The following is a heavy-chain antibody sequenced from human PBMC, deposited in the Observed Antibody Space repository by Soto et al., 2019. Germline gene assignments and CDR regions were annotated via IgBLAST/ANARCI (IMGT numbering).Heavy chain of an antibody. D-gene: IGHD4-4*01. CDR3: ARSPSWETTVTPYYLDY. CDR1: RYTFISYD. J-gene: IGHJ4*02. CDR2: MNPKSANT. V-gene: IGHV1-8*01. Sequence: ASVKVSCKASRYTFISYDINWVRQATGQGLEWMGWMNPKSANTGYAQNFQGRVTMTRNTSISTAYMELSSLRSEDTAVYYCARSPSWETTVTPYYLDYWGQGIMVTVSS.